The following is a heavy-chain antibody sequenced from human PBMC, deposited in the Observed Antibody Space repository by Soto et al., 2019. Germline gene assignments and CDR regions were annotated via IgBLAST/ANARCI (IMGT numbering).Heavy chain of an antibody. CDR2: ISYDGSNK. Sequence: PGGSLRLSCAASGFTFSSYGMHRVRQAPGKGLEWVAVISYDGSNKYYADSVKGRFTISRDNSKNTLYLQMNSLRAEDTAVYYCASLVDSRGYYGMDVWGQGTTVTVSS. J-gene: IGHJ6*02. CDR3: ASLVDSRGYYGMDV. V-gene: IGHV3-30*03. D-gene: IGHD2-21*01. CDR1: GFTFSSYG.